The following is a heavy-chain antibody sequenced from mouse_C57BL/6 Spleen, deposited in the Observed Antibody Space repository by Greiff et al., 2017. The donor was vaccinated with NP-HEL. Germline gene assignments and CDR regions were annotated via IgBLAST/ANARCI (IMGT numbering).Heavy chain of an antibody. Sequence: VQLQQPGAELVKPGASVKMSCKASGYTFTSYWITWVKQRPGQGLEWIGDIYPGSGSTNYNEKFKSKATLTVDTSSSTAYMQLSSLTSEDSAVYYCARISSIYYDYDGFAYWGQGTLVTVSA. CDR3: ARISSIYYDYDGFAY. V-gene: IGHV1-55*01. D-gene: IGHD2-4*01. CDR1: GYTFTSYW. CDR2: IYPGSGST. J-gene: IGHJ3*01.